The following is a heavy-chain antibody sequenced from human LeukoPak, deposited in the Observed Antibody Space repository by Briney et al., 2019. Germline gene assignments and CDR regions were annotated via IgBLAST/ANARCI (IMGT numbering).Heavy chain of an antibody. J-gene: IGHJ6*03. V-gene: IGHV4-59*01. D-gene: IGHD5-18*01. CDR2: IYYSGST. Sequence: PSETLSLTCTVSGGSTSSYYWSWIRQPPGKGLEWIGYIYYSGSTNYNPSLKSRVTISVDTSKNQFSLKLSSVTAADTAVYYCARAASYGPYYYYYYMDVWGKGTTVTVSS. CDR1: GGSTSSYY. CDR3: ARAASYGPYYYYYYMDV.